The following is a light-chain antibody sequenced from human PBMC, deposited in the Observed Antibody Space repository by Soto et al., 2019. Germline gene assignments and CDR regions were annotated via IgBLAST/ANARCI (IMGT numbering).Light chain of an antibody. CDR1: QSISSSY. V-gene: IGKV3-20*01. J-gene: IGKJ2*01. CDR3: QQYGSSSYT. Sequence: EIVLTQSPGTLSLSPGERATLSCRASQSISSSYSAWYQQKPGQAPRLLIYAASSRATGIPDRFSGSGSGTDFTLTISRLEPEDFPVYYCQQYGSSSYTFGQGTQLDIK. CDR2: AAS.